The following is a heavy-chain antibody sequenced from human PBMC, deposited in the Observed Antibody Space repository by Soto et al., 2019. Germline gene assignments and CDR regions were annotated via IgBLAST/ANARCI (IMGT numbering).Heavy chain of an antibody. CDR1: GGTFSNYA. CDR2: IIPIFDTA. J-gene: IGHJ6*02. D-gene: IGHD2-2*01. CDR3: ARDMIPAAISYRYYALDI. Sequence: QVQLVQSGAEVKTPGSSVKVSCKASGGTFSNYAISWLRQAPGQGLEWMGGIIPIFDTADYAQRFQGRVTITADESTSTAYLELSSLTSGDTAVYYCARDMIPAAISYRYYALDIWGQGTTVTVSS. V-gene: IGHV1-69*01.